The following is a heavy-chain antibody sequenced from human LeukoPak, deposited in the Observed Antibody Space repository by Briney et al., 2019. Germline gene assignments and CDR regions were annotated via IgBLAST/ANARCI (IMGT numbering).Heavy chain of an antibody. CDR3: ARPVAGTEGFDY. CDR2: IYYSGST. Sequence: SETLSLTCTVSGCSISSSSYYWGWIRQPPGKGLEWIGSIYYSGSTYYNPSLNSRVTISVATSTNQFSLKLSSVTAADTAVYYCARPVAGTEGFDYWGQGTLVTVSS. CDR1: GCSISSSSYY. V-gene: IGHV4-39*01. J-gene: IGHJ4*02. D-gene: IGHD6-19*01.